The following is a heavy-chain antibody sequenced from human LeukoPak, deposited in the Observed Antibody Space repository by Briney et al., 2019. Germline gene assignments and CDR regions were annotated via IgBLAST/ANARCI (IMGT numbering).Heavy chain of an antibody. CDR1: GFTFSSCA. Sequence: PGGSLRLSCAASGFTFSSCAMSWVRQAPGKGLEWVSAISGSGGSTYYADSVKGRFTISRDNSKNTLYLQMNSLRAEDTAVYYCAKLRRSGWSRVDFDYWGQGTLVTVSS. V-gene: IGHV3-23*01. CDR2: ISGSGGST. J-gene: IGHJ4*02. CDR3: AKLRRSGWSRVDFDY. D-gene: IGHD6-19*01.